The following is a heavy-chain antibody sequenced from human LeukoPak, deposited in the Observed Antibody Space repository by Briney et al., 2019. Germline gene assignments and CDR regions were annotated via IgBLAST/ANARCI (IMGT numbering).Heavy chain of an antibody. Sequence: SETLSLTCTVSGGSISSYYWSSIRQPPGKGLEWIGYIYYSGSTNYNPPLKSRVTISVDTSKNQFSLNVSSVTAADTAVYYCANVPIAVAGTSEGYWGQGILVTVSS. J-gene: IGHJ4*02. CDR2: IYYSGST. V-gene: IGHV4-59*01. CDR1: GGSISSYY. D-gene: IGHD6-19*01. CDR3: ANVPIAVAGTSEGY.